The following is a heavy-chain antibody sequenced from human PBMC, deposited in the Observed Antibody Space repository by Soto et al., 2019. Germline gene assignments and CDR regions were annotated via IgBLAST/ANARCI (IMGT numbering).Heavy chain of an antibody. V-gene: IGHV1-18*04. CDR2: ISAYNVNT. D-gene: IGHD3-10*01. Sequence: SGKVSCRASGYTFTSYGISWVRQAPGQGLEWMGWISAYNVNTNYAQKLQGRVTMTTDTSTSTAYMELRSLRSDDTAVYYCARVTPMVRVPNYYGMDVWGQGTTVTV. CDR1: GYTFTSYG. J-gene: IGHJ6*02. CDR3: ARVTPMVRVPNYYGMDV.